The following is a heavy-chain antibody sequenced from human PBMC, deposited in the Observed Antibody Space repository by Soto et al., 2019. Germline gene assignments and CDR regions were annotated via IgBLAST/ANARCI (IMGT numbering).Heavy chain of an antibody. CDR3: ARGTGYYDSSGYYLDY. CDR2: IYYSGST. Sequence: SETLSLTWTVSGGSISSYYWSWIRQPPGKGLEWIGYIYYSGSTNYNPSLKSRVTISVDTSKNQFSLKLSSVTAADTAVYYCARGTGYYDSSGYYLDYWGQGTLVTVSS. CDR1: GGSISSYY. D-gene: IGHD3-22*01. J-gene: IGHJ4*02. V-gene: IGHV4-59*01.